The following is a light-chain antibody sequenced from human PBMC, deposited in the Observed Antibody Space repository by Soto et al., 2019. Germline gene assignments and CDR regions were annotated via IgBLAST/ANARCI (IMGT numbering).Light chain of an antibody. V-gene: IGKV3-11*01. J-gene: IGKJ3*01. Sequence: IVLTQSPATLSLSPGEGATLSCRASQSVSRYLAWYQQKPGQAPRLLITEASNRATGIPARFSGSGSGTDFTLTISSLEPEDFAVYYCQQRSNWVTFGPGTKVDIK. CDR1: QSVSRY. CDR3: QQRSNWVT. CDR2: EAS.